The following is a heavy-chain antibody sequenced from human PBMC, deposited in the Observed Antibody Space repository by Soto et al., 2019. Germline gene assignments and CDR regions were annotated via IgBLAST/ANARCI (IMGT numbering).Heavy chain of an antibody. CDR1: GFTVASYW. Sequence: PAGSLCLSSAVSGFTVASYWMQWVRQAPGKGLVWVSRTSPAGSSTYYADFVRGRFTISKDTAKNTLYLQINSLGAEDTAVYYGVRGNTGHGNFEDWGQGTLVTVS. D-gene: IGHD2-2*02. J-gene: IGHJ4*02. CDR3: VRGNTGHGNFED. CDR2: TSPAGSST. V-gene: IGHV3-74*01.